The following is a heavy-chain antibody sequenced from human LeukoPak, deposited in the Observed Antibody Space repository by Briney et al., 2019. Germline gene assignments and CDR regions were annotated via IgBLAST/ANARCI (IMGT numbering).Heavy chain of an antibody. V-gene: IGHV3-30*18. Sequence: GGSLRLSCAASGFTFSSYGMHWVRQAPGKGLEWVAVISYDGSNKYYADSVKGRFTISRDNSKNTLYLQMNSLRAEDTAVYYCAKARHYGSGSYYYGMDVWGQGTTVTVSS. CDR3: AKARHYGSGSYYYGMDV. J-gene: IGHJ6*02. CDR1: GFTFSSYG. D-gene: IGHD3-10*01. CDR2: ISYDGSNK.